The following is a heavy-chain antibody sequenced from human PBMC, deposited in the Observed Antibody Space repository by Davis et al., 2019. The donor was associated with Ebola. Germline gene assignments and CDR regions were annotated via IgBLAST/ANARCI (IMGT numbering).Heavy chain of an antibody. CDR2: IIGLSEIV. Sequence: SVKVSCKASGGTFSNTGISWVRQAPGQGLEWMGWIIGLSEIVDYEQKFQGRVTITADESTTTAYMELTNLRSEDTAVYYCATEVLGPTRASHFDSWGQGTLVTVSS. V-gene: IGHV1-69*13. CDR1: GGTFSNTG. J-gene: IGHJ4*02. CDR3: ATEVLGPTRASHFDS. D-gene: IGHD7-27*01.